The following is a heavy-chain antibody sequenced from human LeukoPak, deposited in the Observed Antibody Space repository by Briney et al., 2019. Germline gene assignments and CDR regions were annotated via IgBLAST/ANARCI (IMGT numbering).Heavy chain of an antibody. V-gene: IGHV3-21*01. CDR3: ARDSSGWQQYYFDY. Sequence: GGPLKLSCEAPGFPSSSNSMTWARQPQGKGLEWASPISSSSSYIYYADSVKGRFTISRDNAKNSLYLQMNSLRAEDTAVYYCARDSSGWQQYYFDYWGQGTLVTVSS. J-gene: IGHJ4*02. CDR2: ISSSSSYI. CDR1: GFPSSSNS. D-gene: IGHD6-19*01.